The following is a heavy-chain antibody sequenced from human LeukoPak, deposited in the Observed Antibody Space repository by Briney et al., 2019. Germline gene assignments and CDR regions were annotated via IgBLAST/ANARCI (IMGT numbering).Heavy chain of an antibody. V-gene: IGHV3-23*01. CDR1: GFTFSSYG. Sequence: GGSLRLSCAASGFTFSSYGMSWVRQAPGKGLEWVSAISGSGGSTYYADSVKGRFTISRDNSKNTLYLQMNSLRAEDTAVYYCARHSSGRYPTTAFDIWGQGTMVTVSS. CDR3: ARHSSGRYPTTAFDI. D-gene: IGHD6-19*01. J-gene: IGHJ3*02. CDR2: ISGSGGST.